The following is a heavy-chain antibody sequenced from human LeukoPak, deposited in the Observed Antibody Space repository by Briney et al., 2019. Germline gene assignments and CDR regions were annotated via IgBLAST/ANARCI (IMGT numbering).Heavy chain of an antibody. CDR2: INSDGSIT. Sequence: GGSLRLSCAASGFTFSRNWMHWVRQAPGKGLVWVSRINSDGSITNYADSVKGRFTISRDNAKNTLYLQMSGLRAEDTAVYYCAKIDAYWGQGTLVTVSS. J-gene: IGHJ4*02. CDR3: AKIDAY. V-gene: IGHV3-74*01. CDR1: GFTFSRNW.